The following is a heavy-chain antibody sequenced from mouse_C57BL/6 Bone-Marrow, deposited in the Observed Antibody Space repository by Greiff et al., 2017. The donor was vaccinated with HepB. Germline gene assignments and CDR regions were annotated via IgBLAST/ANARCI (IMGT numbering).Heavy chain of an antibody. CDR3: TLYGNYEAY. V-gene: IGHV14-4*01. CDR1: GFNIKDDY. CDR2: IDPENGDT. D-gene: IGHD2-1*01. J-gene: IGHJ3*01. Sequence: EVQLVESGAELVRPGASVKLSCTASGFNIKDDYMHWVKQRPEQGLEWIGWIDPENGDTEYASKFQGKATITADTSSNTAYLQLSSLTSEDTAVYYCTLYGNYEAYWGQGTLVTVSA.